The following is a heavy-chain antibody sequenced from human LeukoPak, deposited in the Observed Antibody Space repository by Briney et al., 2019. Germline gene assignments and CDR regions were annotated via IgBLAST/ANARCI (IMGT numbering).Heavy chain of an antibody. J-gene: IGHJ4*02. CDR3: ARESGYGDYVWD. CDR1: GFTFNNYG. V-gene: IGHV3-33*01. CDR2: IWYDGSNK. Sequence: PGRSLRLSCAASGFTFNNYGMHWVRQAPGKGLEWMALIWYDGSNKYYADSVKGRFTISRDNSKNTLYLQMNSLRAEDTAMYYCARESGYGDYVWDWGQGTLVTVSS. D-gene: IGHD4-17*01.